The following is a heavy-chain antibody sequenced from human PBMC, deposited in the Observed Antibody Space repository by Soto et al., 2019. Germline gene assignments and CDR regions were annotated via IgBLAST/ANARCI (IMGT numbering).Heavy chain of an antibody. D-gene: IGHD1-7*01. Sequence: GGSLRLSCAASGFTVSSNYMSWVRQAPGKGLEWVSVIYSGGSTYYADSVKGRFTISRHNSKNTLYLQMNSLRAEDTAVYYCARDWALQAGTTRWVKDYWGQGTLVTVSS. CDR3: ARDWALQAGTTRWVKDY. V-gene: IGHV3-53*04. CDR2: IYSGGST. J-gene: IGHJ4*02. CDR1: GFTVSSNY.